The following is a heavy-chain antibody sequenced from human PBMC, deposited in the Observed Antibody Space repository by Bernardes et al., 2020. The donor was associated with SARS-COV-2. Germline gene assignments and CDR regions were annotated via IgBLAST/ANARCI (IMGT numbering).Heavy chain of an antibody. CDR1: GFTSDKDA. J-gene: IGHJ6*02. Sequence: GGCRRPACVVSGFTSDKDAVTWVREAPGKGREWVSTITSGGVTYYADSAKGRFTVSRDDSKNTVFLQMNSLRGEDTAQYYCAKDIRSGSDALDGIFHWGQGTTVTVSS. CDR2: ITSGGVT. CDR3: AKDIRSGSDALDGIFH. V-gene: IGHV3-23*01. D-gene: IGHD3-3*01.